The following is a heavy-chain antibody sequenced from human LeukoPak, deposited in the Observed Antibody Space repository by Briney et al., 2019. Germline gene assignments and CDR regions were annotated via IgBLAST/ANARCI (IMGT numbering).Heavy chain of an antibody. CDR2: IESDASNT. J-gene: IGHJ4*02. CDR1: GFAFGSHW. D-gene: IGHD1-26*01. CDR3: TRDGSGSRIPFDY. Sequence: GGSLRLSCAASGFAFGSHWMHWVRQAPGKGLVWVARIESDASNTRYADSVEGRFTISRDNANKTLYLQMNSLRAEDTAVYYCTRDGSGSRIPFDYWGQGTLATVSS. V-gene: IGHV3-74*01.